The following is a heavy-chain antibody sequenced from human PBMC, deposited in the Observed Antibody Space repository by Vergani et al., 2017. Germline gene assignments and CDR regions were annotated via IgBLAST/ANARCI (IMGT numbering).Heavy chain of an antibody. CDR3: AKANPRNSGYDYLYYYHAMDV. CDR1: GFTFNHYA. V-gene: IGHV3-23*01. D-gene: IGHD5-12*01. Sequence: EVQLLESGGDLVPPGGSLRLSCAASGFTFNHYAMNWVRQAPGKGLEWVSGISGSGGSTYYAGSVKGRFTISRDSSKNTLYLQMNSLSAGDPAVYYCAKANPRNSGYDYLYYYHAMDVWGQGTTVTVSS. CDR2: ISGSGGST. J-gene: IGHJ6*02.